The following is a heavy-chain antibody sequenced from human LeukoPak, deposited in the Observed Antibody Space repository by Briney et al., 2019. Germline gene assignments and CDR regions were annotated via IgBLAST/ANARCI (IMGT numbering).Heavy chain of an antibody. CDR1: GDSISTGDYY. D-gene: IGHD2-15*01. J-gene: IGHJ5*02. CDR2: IYYSGST. CDR3: ARQFCSGGSCYSGLFDP. Sequence: SQTLSLTCTVSGDSISTGDYYWSWIRQPPGKGLECIGYIYYSGSTYYNPSLKSRVTISVDRSKNQFPLILNSVTAADTGVYYCARQFCSGGSCYSGLFDPWGQGTLVTVSS. V-gene: IGHV4-30-4*08.